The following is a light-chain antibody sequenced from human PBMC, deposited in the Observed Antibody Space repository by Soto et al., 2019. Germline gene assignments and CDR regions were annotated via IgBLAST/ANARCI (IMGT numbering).Light chain of an antibody. Sequence: DIQMTQSPSTLSASVGDRVTITCRASQSIRSWLAWYQQKPGKAPKLLIYDASSLESGVPSRFSGSGSGTAFTLTISCLQPDDFATYCCQQYNSYSLTFGGGTKVDIK. CDR3: QQYNSYSLT. J-gene: IGKJ4*01. V-gene: IGKV1-5*01. CDR1: QSIRSW. CDR2: DAS.